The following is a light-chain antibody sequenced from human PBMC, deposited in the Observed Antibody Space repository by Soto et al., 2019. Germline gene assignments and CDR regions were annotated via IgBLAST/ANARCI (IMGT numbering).Light chain of an antibody. V-gene: IGLV2-23*01. Sequence: QSALTQPASVSGSPGQSITISCTGTSGDVGSYNLVSWHQQHPGKAPKLLIYEDTKRPSGVSYRFSGSKSGNTASLTISGLQAEDEADYYCCSYAGSGTYVFGSGTKVTVL. CDR2: EDT. J-gene: IGLJ1*01. CDR3: CSYAGSGTYV. CDR1: SGDVGSYNL.